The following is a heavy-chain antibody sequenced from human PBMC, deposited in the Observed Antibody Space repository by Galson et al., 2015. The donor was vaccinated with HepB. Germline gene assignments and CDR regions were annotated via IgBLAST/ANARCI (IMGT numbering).Heavy chain of an antibody. V-gene: IGHV3-21*01. Sequence: LSCAASGYTFSDYSMNWVRQAPGKGLEWVSFISSASSYIHYADSVKGRFTISRDNAKNSLYLQMNSLRAEDTAVYYCARDGIAYEITYWGQGTPVTVSS. CDR2: ISSASSYI. J-gene: IGHJ4*02. D-gene: IGHD3-10*01. CDR3: ARDGIAYEITY. CDR1: GYTFSDYS.